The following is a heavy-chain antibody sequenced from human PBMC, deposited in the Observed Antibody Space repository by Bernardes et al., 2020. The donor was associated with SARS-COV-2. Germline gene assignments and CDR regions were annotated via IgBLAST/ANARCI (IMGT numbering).Heavy chain of an antibody. J-gene: IGHJ5*02. CDR2: ITGRSGRS. D-gene: IGHD2-2*01. CDR1: GFSFGSYG. CDR3: AREPSRRADL. V-gene: IGHV3-23*01. Sequence: GGSLRLSCAASGFSFGSYGMSWVRQAPGKGLEWVAYITGRSGRSIYADSVKGQFTISRDNSRDTLYLQLSNLRAEDTAIYYCAREPSRRADLWGQGTLVTGSS.